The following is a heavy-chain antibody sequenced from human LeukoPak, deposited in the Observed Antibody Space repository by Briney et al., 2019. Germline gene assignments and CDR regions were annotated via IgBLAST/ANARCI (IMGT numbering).Heavy chain of an antibody. V-gene: IGHV3-23*01. Sequence: GGSLRLYCVASGFTFSSFAMSWGRPAPGQGLELVSPFSGSGGSTYYADSVKGRFTISRDNSKNTLYLQMNSLRAEDTAVYYCAKVMPLYQLQWGLYDYWGQGTLVTVSS. J-gene: IGHJ4*02. CDR1: GFTFSSFA. D-gene: IGHD2-2*01. CDR2: FSGSGGST. CDR3: AKVMPLYQLQWGLYDY.